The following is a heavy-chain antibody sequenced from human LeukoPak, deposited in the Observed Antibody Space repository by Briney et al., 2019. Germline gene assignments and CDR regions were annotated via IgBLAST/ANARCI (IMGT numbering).Heavy chain of an antibody. CDR1: GYNLRSHG. J-gene: IGHJ6*02. Sequence: ASVKVSCKASGYNLRSHGITWVRQARGQGLEWMGWISGYNGDIKEAQKFQGRLTMTTGTSTSTAYMELRSLRSDDTAVYYCAGFSVFGADTSPRYNSGMDVWGQGTTVIVSS. CDR2: ISGYNGDI. D-gene: IGHD3-16*01. CDR3: AGFSVFGADTSPRYNSGMDV. V-gene: IGHV1-18*01.